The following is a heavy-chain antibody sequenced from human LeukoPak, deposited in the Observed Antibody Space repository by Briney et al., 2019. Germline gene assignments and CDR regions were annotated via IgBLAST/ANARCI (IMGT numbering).Heavy chain of an antibody. J-gene: IGHJ4*02. Sequence: SETLSLTCTVSGGSISSSSYYWGWIRQPPGKGLEWIGSIYYSGSTYYNPSLKSRVTISVDASKNQFSLQLTSVTAADTAVYYCARGGATPMVFHYWGQGTLVTVSS. CDR1: GGSISSSSYY. V-gene: IGHV4-39*07. D-gene: IGHD5-18*01. CDR2: IYYSGST. CDR3: ARGGATPMVFHY.